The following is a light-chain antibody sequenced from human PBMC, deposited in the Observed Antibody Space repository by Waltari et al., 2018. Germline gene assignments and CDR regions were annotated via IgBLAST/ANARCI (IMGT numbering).Light chain of an antibody. CDR3: SSYTSSTTLLLI. CDR2: DVS. CDR1: SSDVGGYNY. Sequence: QSALTQPASVSAPPGQSITISCPGTSSDVGGYNYVSWYQKHPGKAPKLLIYDVSNRPSGVSNRFSASKSGNTASLIISGLQAEDEADYYCSSYTSSTTLLLIFGGGTKLTVL. J-gene: IGLJ2*01. V-gene: IGLV2-14*03.